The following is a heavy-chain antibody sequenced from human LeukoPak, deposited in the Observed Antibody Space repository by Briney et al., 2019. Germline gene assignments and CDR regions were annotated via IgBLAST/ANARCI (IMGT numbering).Heavy chain of an antibody. CDR3: AREFRTTTWSFDAFDL. CDR2: INPTSGAT. J-gene: IGHJ3*01. V-gene: IGHV1-2*02. D-gene: IGHD1/OR15-1a*01. CDR1: GYTFTDYY. Sequence: ASVEVSCKASGYTFTDYYMYWVRQAPGQGLDWVGWINPTSGATNYAQKFQGRVTMTRDTSNNTSYMELSRLRSDDTAVYYCAREFRTTTWSFDAFDLWGQGTMVTVSS.